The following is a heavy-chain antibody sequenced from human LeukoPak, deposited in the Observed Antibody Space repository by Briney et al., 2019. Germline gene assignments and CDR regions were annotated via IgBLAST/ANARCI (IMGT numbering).Heavy chain of an antibody. CDR1: GFIVSSND. CDR2: IYSGGST. J-gene: IGHJ2*01. D-gene: IGHD6-6*01. V-gene: IGHV3-53*01. CDR3: ARFSSSPRYFDL. Sequence: GGSLRLSCAVSGFIVSSNDMSWVRQAPGRGLEWVSVIYSGGSTYYADSVNGRFTISRDTSKNTVYLQMNSLRAEDTAMYYCARFSSSPRYFDLWGRGTLVTVSS.